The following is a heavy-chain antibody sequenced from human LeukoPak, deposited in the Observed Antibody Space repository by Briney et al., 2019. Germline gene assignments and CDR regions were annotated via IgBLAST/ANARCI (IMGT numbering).Heavy chain of an antibody. D-gene: IGHD5-12*01. CDR3: AKDWALSYVDIGIDY. CDR2: ISYDGSNK. V-gene: IGHV3-30*18. J-gene: IGHJ4*02. CDR1: GFTFSSYG. Sequence: PGGSLRLSCAASGFTFSSYGMHWVRQAPGKGLEWVAVISYDGSNKYYADSVKGRFTISRDNSKNTLYLQMNSLRAEDTAVYYCAKDWALSYVDIGIDYWGQGTLVTVSS.